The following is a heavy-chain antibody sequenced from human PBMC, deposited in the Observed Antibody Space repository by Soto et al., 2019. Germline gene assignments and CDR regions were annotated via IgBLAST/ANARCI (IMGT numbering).Heavy chain of an antibody. V-gene: IGHV1-18*01. D-gene: IGHD3-16*01. Sequence: QVQLVQSGAEVKKPGASVKVSCKASGYTFTSYAISWVRQTTGQGLEWMGWISAYNGNTNYAQKLQGRVTMTTDTSTSTPYMELRSLRSDDTAVYYCARDHGGGITVEWGQGTLVTVSS. CDR2: ISAYNGNT. J-gene: IGHJ4*02. CDR1: GYTFTSYA. CDR3: ARDHGGGITVE.